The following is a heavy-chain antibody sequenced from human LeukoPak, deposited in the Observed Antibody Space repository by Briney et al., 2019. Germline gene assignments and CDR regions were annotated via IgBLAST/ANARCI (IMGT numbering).Heavy chain of an antibody. Sequence: GGSLRLSCAASGFTFSSYWMTWVRQAPGKGLEWVANINQDGSEKYYVDSVKGRFTISRDNAKNSLYLQVNSLRVEDTAVYYCARDVGYFDLWGRGTLVTVSS. J-gene: IGHJ2*01. CDR3: ARDVGYFDL. CDR1: GFTFSSYW. CDR2: INQDGSEK. D-gene: IGHD2-21*01. V-gene: IGHV3-7*05.